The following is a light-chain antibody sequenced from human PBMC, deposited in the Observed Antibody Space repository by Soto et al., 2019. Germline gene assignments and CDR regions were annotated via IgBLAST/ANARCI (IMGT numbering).Light chain of an antibody. Sequence: DIHMTQSPSTLSASVCDRVTITCRASQSVRSWLAWYQQKPGKAPKLLIYKASILEGGVPSRFSGSGSGTEFTLTISNLQPDDFASYCCHQYNSYPWTFGQGTKVDIK. CDR1: QSVRSW. V-gene: IGKV1-5*03. CDR2: KAS. CDR3: HQYNSYPWT. J-gene: IGKJ1*01.